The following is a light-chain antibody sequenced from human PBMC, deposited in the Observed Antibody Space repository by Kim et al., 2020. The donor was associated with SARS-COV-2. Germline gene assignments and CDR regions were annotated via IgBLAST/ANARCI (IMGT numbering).Light chain of an antibody. Sequence: SITHSCTGSSSDVGSYKHVSWYQHHPGKAPNLLISDDTRRPSAVSNRFSGSKSGNTASLTISGLQAEDEADYYCSSYGGYSTPVIFGGGTQLTVL. CDR3: SSYGGYSTPVI. V-gene: IGLV2-23*01. CDR2: DDT. CDR1: SSDVGSYKH. J-gene: IGLJ2*01.